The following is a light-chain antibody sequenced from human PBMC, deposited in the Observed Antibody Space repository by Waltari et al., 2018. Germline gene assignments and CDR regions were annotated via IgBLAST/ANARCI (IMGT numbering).Light chain of an antibody. Sequence: EIVFTQSPATLSLSPGERATPPCSASQSVSSSLAGYHQNPGQAPRLLIYDASSWATGIPARFSGSGSETDFTLTICSLEREDFAVYFCEQRSNWPALTFGGGTKVEIK. V-gene: IGKV3-11*01. J-gene: IGKJ4*01. CDR2: DAS. CDR3: EQRSNWPALT. CDR1: QSVSSS.